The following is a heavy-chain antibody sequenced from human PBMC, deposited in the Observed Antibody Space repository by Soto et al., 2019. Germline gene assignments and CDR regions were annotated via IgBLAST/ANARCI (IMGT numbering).Heavy chain of an antibody. CDR1: GFTFSSYS. CDR2: ISTSSNYI. D-gene: IGHD1-26*01. J-gene: IGHJ4*02. Sequence: GGSLRLSCAASGFTFSSYSMNWVRQAPGKGLEWVSSISTSSNYIYYADSVKGRFTISRDNAKNSLYLQMHSLRAEDTAVYYCGRVGYSGIYYVTFDSWGQGTQVTVSS. CDR3: GRVGYSGIYYVTFDS. V-gene: IGHV3-21*01.